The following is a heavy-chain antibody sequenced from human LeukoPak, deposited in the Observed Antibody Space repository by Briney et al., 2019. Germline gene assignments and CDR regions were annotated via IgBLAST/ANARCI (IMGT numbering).Heavy chain of an antibody. J-gene: IGHJ3*02. V-gene: IGHV4-59*11. D-gene: IGHD2-15*01. Sequence: SETLSLTCTVSGGSISSHYWNWIRQPPGKGLEWIGYIYYSGSTNYNSSLKSRVTVSLDTSKNHFSLKLSSVTAADTAVYYCAREGLNSGCRIDAFDIWGQGTMVTVSS. CDR3: AREGLNSGCRIDAFDI. CDR2: IYYSGST. CDR1: GGSISSHY.